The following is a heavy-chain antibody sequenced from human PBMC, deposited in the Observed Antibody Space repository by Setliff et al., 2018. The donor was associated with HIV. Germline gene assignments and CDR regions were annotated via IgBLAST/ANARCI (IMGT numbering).Heavy chain of an antibody. Sequence: PGGSLRLSCEASGVIFSTYGMHGVRQAQGKGLEWVEFIRSDETNKYYSDSVKGRFTISRDTSQNTLFLQINSLRPEDNAVHYCARISVASRYNSNMDVWGKGTTVTVSS. V-gene: IGHV3-30*02. CDR1: GVIFSTYG. CDR2: IRSDETNK. CDR3: ARISVASRYNSNMDV. J-gene: IGHJ6*03. D-gene: IGHD5-12*01.